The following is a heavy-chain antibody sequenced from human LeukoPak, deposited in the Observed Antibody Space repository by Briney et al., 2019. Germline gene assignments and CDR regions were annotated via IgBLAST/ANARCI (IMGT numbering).Heavy chain of an antibody. D-gene: IGHD2-15*01. J-gene: IGHJ2*01. CDR2: IYYSGST. V-gene: IGHV4-59*01. CDR1: GGSISSYY. Sequence: PSETLSLTCTVSGGSISSYYWSWIRQPPGKGLEWVGYIYYSGSTNYNPSLKSRVTISVDTSKNQFSLRLSSVTAADMAVYYCARSTIAVGRYWYFDLWGRGTLFTVSS. CDR3: ARSTIAVGRYWYFDL.